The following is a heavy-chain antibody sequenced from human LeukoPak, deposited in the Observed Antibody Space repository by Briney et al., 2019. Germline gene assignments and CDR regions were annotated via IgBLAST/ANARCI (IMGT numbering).Heavy chain of an antibody. Sequence: PSETLSLTCTVSGGSICGGRCYWSCLRQPAGKGRGRIGRIYTSGSTNYNPSVKIRVAISVDTSNIQLSMKRTSVAAVDTSVYDCARMASSCICTVDWGQGTLVTVSS. D-gene: IGHD2-2*01. CDR1: GGSICGGRCY. J-gene: IGHJ4*02. CDR3: ARMASSCICTVD. CDR2: IYTSGST. V-gene: IGHV4-61*02.